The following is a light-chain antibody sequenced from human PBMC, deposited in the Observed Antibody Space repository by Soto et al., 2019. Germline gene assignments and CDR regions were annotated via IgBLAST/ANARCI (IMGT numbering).Light chain of an antibody. Sequence: QSVLTQPPSVSGAPGQRVTISCTGSSSNIGAGYDVQWYQQVPGTAPKLLISNSINRPSGVPDRFSGSRSDTSASLAITGIQADDEVDYYCQSYDRSLSGWVFGGGTKLTVL. J-gene: IGLJ3*02. CDR3: QSYDRSLSGWV. V-gene: IGLV1-40*01. CDR2: NSI. CDR1: SSNIGAGYD.